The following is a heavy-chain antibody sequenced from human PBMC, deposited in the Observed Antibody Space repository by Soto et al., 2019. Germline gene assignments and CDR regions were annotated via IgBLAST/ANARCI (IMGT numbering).Heavy chain of an antibody. Sequence: QITLKESGPTLVKPTQTLTLTCTFSGFSLSTSGVGVGWIRQPPGKALEWLALIYWDDDKRYSPSLKSRLTITKDTSKNQVVLTMTNMDPVDTATYYCAHGSSYDYIWGSYRLVYFDYWGQGTLVTVSS. D-gene: IGHD3-16*02. CDR2: IYWDDDK. CDR1: GFSLSTSGVG. J-gene: IGHJ4*02. V-gene: IGHV2-5*02. CDR3: AHGSSYDYIWGSYRLVYFDY.